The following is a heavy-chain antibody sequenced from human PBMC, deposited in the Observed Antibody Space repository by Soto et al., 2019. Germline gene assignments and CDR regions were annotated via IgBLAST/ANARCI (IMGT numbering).Heavy chain of an antibody. CDR1: GFTFGEYA. V-gene: IGHV3-30*04. D-gene: IGHD6-19*01. Sequence: GGSLRLSCTASGFTFGEYAMSWFRQAPGKGLEWVAVISYDGSYKDYADSVKGRFTISRDNSKNSLYLQMNSLRAEDTAVYYCASNLAGIGYWGQGTTVTVSS. CDR2: ISYDGSYK. J-gene: IGHJ4*01. CDR3: ASNLAGIGY.